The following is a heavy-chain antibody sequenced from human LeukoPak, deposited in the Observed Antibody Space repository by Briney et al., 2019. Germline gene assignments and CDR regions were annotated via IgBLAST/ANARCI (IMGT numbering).Heavy chain of an antibody. Sequence: PSETLSLTCTVSGGSISSSTYYWGWIRQPPGKGLEWIGSILYSGTTYYNASLKSRVTISVDTSKNQFSLKLNSVTAADTAVYYCAFNFWSGYIYFDYWGQGTLVTVSS. D-gene: IGHD3-3*01. CDR1: GGSISSSTYY. V-gene: IGHV4-39*01. J-gene: IGHJ4*02. CDR3: AFNFWSGYIYFDY. CDR2: ILYSGTT.